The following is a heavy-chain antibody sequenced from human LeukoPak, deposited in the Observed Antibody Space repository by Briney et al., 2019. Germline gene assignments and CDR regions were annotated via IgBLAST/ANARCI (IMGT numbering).Heavy chain of an antibody. V-gene: IGHV3-23*01. Sequence: GGSLRLSCAASGFTFSSYAMSWVRQAPGKGLEWVSAISGSGGSTYYADSVKGRFTISRDNAKNSLYLQMNSLRAEDTAVYYCARVSFGYCSSTSCYDYWGQGTLVTVSS. D-gene: IGHD2-2*03. J-gene: IGHJ4*02. CDR3: ARVSFGYCSSTSCYDY. CDR1: GFTFSSYA. CDR2: ISGSGGST.